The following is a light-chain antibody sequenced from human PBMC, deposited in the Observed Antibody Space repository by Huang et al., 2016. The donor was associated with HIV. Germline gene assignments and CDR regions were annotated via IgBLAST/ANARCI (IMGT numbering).Light chain of an antibody. CDR1: QDISNY. CDR2: DAS. V-gene: IGKV1-33*01. CDR3: QQYDNLVA. Sequence: DIQMTQSPSSLSASVGDRVTITCQASQDISNYLNWYHQKPGKAPKLLIYDASNLETGVTSRYSVRGSGTDFTFTISILQPEDIATYYCQQYDNLVAFGPGTKVDIE. J-gene: IGKJ3*01.